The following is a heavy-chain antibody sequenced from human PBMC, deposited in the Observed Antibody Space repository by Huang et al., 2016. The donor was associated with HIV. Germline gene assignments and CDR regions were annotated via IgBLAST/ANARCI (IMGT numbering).Heavy chain of an antibody. Sequence: QVQLVQSGAQMKTPGASVEVSCKTSGYTFSDHPVHWLRQAPGQSLEWLGWVNGGNGVTKYSQRVHGRVAFTRDTAATTAYMDRRSLRSEDTAVYFCARGFRSGDYSNYIPPHYFDFWGQGTLVTVSS. CDR1: GYTFSDHP. CDR2: VNGGNGVT. D-gene: IGHD3-10*01. J-gene: IGHJ4*02. CDR3: ARGFRSGDYSNYIPPHYFDF. V-gene: IGHV1-3*01.